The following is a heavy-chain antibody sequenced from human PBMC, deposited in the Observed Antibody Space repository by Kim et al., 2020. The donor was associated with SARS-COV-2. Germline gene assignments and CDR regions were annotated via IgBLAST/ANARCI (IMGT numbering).Heavy chain of an antibody. J-gene: IGHJ4*01. CDR1: GGSISSSRYY. V-gene: IGHV4-39*07. D-gene: IGHD2-15*01. CDR2: IFYSGST. Sequence: SETLSLTCTVSGGSISSSRYYWGWIRQPPGKGLEWIGSIFYSGSTYYNPSLKSRVTISVDTSKNQFSLKLSSVTAADTAVYFCARDREYCSGGSCRHFD. CDR3: ARDREYCSGGSCRHFD.